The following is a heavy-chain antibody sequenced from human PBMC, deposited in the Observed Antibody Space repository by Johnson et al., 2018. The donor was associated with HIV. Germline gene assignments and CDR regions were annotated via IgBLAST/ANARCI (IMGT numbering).Heavy chain of an antibody. D-gene: IGHD3-10*01. V-gene: IGHV3-11*04. CDR3: ARAPEVRGIDAFDI. CDR1: RFIFSDYY. Sequence: VQLVESGGGLVKPGGSLRLSCAASRFIFSDYYMSWIRQAPGKGLEWVSYITRSGSTLYYADSVKGRFTISRDNAKNSLSLQMNILTAEDTAVYYCARAPEVRGIDAFDIWGQGTMVTVSS. CDR2: ITRSGSTL. J-gene: IGHJ3*02.